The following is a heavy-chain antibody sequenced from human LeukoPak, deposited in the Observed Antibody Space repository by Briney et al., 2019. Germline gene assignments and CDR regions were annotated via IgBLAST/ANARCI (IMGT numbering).Heavy chain of an antibody. CDR3: ARSALGGVVTIYDY. Sequence: SETLSLTCTVSGGSISSYYWSWIRQPPGKGLEWIGYIYYSGSTNYNPSLKSRVTISVDTSKNQFSLKLSSVTAADTAVSYCARSALGGVVTIYDYWGQGTLVTVSS. D-gene: IGHD4-23*01. CDR1: GGSISSYY. J-gene: IGHJ4*02. CDR2: IYYSGST. V-gene: IGHV4-59*01.